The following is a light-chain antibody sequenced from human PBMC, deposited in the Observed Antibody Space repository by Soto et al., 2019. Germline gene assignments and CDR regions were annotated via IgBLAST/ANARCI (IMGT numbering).Light chain of an antibody. CDR3: QQYDKIPLT. J-gene: IGKJ4*01. V-gene: IGKV1-33*01. CDR2: DAF. Sequence: DIQMTQSPYSLSASVGERITISCQASQDITNNLNWYQQKPGKDPNLLIYDAFILETGVPSSFSGGGYGTDFILTISSLQPEDVAKYYCQQYDKIPLTFGGGTKVAIK. CDR1: QDITNN.